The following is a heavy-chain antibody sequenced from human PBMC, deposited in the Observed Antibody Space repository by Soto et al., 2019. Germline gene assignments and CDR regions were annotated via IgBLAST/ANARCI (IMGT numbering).Heavy chain of an antibody. CDR2: IWYDGSNK. D-gene: IGHD3-22*01. CDR1: GFTFSSYG. J-gene: IGHJ3*02. Sequence: QVQLVESGGGVVQPGRSLRLSCAASGFTFSSYGMHWVRQAPGKGLEWGAVIWYDGSNKYYADSVKGRFTISRDNSKNTLYLQMNRLRAEDTAVYYCARESPEYYYDSSGYHGLDIWGQGTMVTVSS. CDR3: ARESPEYYYDSSGYHGLDI. V-gene: IGHV3-33*01.